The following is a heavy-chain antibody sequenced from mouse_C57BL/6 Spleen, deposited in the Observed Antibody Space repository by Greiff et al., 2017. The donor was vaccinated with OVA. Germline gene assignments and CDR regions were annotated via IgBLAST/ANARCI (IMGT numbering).Heavy chain of an antibody. CDR2: IYPRSGNT. Sequence: VQLKEPGAELARPGASVKLSCKASGYTFTSYGISWVKQRTGQGLEWIGEIYPRSGNTYYNEKFKGKATLAADNSSSTAYMELRSLTSEDSAVYFCAGRNGSFFAYWSQGTLVTVSA. CDR1: GYTFTSYG. V-gene: IGHV1-81*01. J-gene: IGHJ3*01. CDR3: AGRNGSFFAY. D-gene: IGHD2-2*01.